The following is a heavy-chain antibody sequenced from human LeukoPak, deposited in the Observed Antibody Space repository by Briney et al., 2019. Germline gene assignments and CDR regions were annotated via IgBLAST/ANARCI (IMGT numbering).Heavy chain of an antibody. Sequence: SETLSLTCTVSGYSISSGYYWGWIRQPPGKGLEWIGSIYHSGSTYYNPSLKSRVTMSVDTSKNQFSLKLSSVTAADTAVYYCARVGSSWNDAFDIWGQGTMVTVSS. CDR2: IYHSGST. V-gene: IGHV4-38-2*02. CDR1: GYSISSGYY. J-gene: IGHJ3*02. CDR3: ARVGSSWNDAFDI. D-gene: IGHD1-1*01.